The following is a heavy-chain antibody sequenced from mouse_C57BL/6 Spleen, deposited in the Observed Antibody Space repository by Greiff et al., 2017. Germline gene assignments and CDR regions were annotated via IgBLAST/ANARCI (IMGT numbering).Heavy chain of an antibody. CDR2: ITPNYGTT. Sequence: VQLQQSGPELVKPGASVKISCKASGYSFTDYNMNWVKQSNGKSLEWIGVITPNYGTTSYNQKFKGKATLTVDQSSSTAYMQLNSLTSEDSAVYYCASRIYYGNYGSFDYWGQGTTLTVSS. V-gene: IGHV1-39*01. D-gene: IGHD2-1*01. J-gene: IGHJ2*01. CDR1: GYSFTDYN. CDR3: ASRIYYGNYGSFDY.